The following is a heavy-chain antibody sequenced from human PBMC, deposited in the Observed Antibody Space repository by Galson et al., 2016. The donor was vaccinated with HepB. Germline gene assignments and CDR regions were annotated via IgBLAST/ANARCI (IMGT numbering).Heavy chain of an antibody. CDR1: GFTFSRYW. D-gene: IGHD1-14*01. Sequence: SLRLSCAASGFTFSRYWMSWVRQAPGKGLEWVANTKEDASEKYYVDSVKGRFTISRDNAKNSVYLQMNSLRVEDTAVYYCARHGHIESEIYPGSMDVWGQGTTVTVSS. V-gene: IGHV3-7*01. CDR3: ARHGHIESEIYPGSMDV. J-gene: IGHJ6*02. CDR2: TKEDASEK.